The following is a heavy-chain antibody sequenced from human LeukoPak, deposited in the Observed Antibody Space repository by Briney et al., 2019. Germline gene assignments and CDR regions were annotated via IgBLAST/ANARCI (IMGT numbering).Heavy chain of an antibody. J-gene: IGHJ3*02. Sequence: GGSLRLSCAASGFTVSSNYMSWVRQAPGKGLEWVSVIYSGGSTYYADSVKGRFTISRDNSKNTLYLQMNSLRAEDTAVYYCARDGKGYYDFWGGYSHDAFDIWGQGTMVTVSS. CDR3: ARDGKGYYDFWGGYSHDAFDI. CDR2: IYSGGST. D-gene: IGHD3-3*01. CDR1: GFTVSSNY. V-gene: IGHV3-66*02.